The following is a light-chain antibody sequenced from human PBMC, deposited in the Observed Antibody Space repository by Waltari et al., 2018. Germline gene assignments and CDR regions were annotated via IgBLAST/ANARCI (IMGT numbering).Light chain of an antibody. Sequence: DIQMTQSPSSLAASVGDRVTITFRASQGFSKFLAWFRQKPGKAPESLIYGASSLLSGVPSRFSGSGSGTDFTLTISSLQPEDFASYYCQQSHSSPLTFGGGTKVEIK. CDR3: QQSHSSPLT. J-gene: IGKJ4*01. V-gene: IGKV1-16*01. CDR1: QGFSKF. CDR2: GAS.